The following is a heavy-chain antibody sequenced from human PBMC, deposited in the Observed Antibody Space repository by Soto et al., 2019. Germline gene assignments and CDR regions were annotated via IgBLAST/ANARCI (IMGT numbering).Heavy chain of an antibody. V-gene: IGHV1-18*01. CDR2: ISAYNGNT. J-gene: IGHJ5*02. D-gene: IGHD5-18*01. CDR3: ARDPEDTAMRSYNWFDP. Sequence: QVQLVQSGAEVKKPGASVKVSCKASGYTFTSYGISWVRQAPGQGLEWMGWISAYNGNTNYAQKLQGRVTMTTDTSTSTAYMELRSLRSDDTAGYYCARDPEDTAMRSYNWFDPWGQGTLVTVSS. CDR1: GYTFTSYG.